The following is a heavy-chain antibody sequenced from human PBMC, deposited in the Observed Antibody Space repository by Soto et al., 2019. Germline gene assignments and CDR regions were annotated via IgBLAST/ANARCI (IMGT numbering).Heavy chain of an antibody. V-gene: IGHV3-30*18. J-gene: IGHJ6*02. Sequence: GGSLRLSCAASGFTFSSYGMHWVRQAPGKGLEWVAVISYDGSNKYYADSVKGRFTISRDNSKNTLYLQMNSLRAEDTAVYYCAKADYYDSSAGGMDVWGQGTTVTVSS. CDR2: ISYDGSNK. D-gene: IGHD3-22*01. CDR3: AKADYYDSSAGGMDV. CDR1: GFTFSSYG.